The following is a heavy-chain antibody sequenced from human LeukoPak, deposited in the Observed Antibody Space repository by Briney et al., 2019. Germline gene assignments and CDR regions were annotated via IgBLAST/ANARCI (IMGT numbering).Heavy chain of an antibody. CDR1: GGSISSYY. CDR2: IYYSGST. D-gene: IGHD5-12*01. CDR3: ARHLLQWLRLRGVGDYRDDYFDY. V-gene: IGHV4-59*08. Sequence: KSSETLSLTCTVSGGSISSYYWSWIRQPPGKGLEWIGYIYYSGSTNYNPSLKSRVTISVDTSKNQFSLKLSSVTAADTAVYYCARHLLQWLRLRGVGDYRDDYFDYWGQGTLVTVSS. J-gene: IGHJ4*02.